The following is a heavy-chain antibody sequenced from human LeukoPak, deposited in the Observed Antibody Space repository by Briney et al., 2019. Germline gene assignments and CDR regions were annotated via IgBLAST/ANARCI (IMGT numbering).Heavy chain of an antibody. J-gene: IGHJ4*02. D-gene: IGHD5-18*01. Sequence: PSETLSLTCAVYGGSFSGYYWSWIRQPPGKGLEWIGEINHSGSTNYNPSLKSRVTISVDTSKNQFSLKLSSVTAADTAVYYCARGRSSYGFTSFDYWGQGTLVTVSS. V-gene: IGHV4-34*01. CDR1: GGSFSGYY. CDR2: INHSGST. CDR3: ARGRSSYGFTSFDY.